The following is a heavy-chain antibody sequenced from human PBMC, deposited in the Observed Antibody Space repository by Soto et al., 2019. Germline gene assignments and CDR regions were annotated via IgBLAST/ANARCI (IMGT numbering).Heavy chain of an antibody. CDR2: IRSKAYGGTT. Sequence: PGGSLRLSCTASGFTFGDYAMSWFRQAPGKGLEWVGFIRSKAYGGTTEYAASVKGRFTISRDDSKSIAYLQMNSLKTEDTAVYYCTIIAAARWAYYYGIYVWGQGTTVTLPS. CDR3: TIIAAARWAYYYGIYV. CDR1: GFTFGDYA. V-gene: IGHV3-49*03. D-gene: IGHD6-13*01. J-gene: IGHJ6*02.